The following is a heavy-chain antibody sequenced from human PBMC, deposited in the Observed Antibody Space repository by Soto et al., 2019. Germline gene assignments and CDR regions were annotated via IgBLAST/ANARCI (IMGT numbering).Heavy chain of an antibody. CDR3: ARDDDYGDNGVDY. D-gene: IGHD4-17*01. Sequence: QVQLVESGGGVVQPGGSLRLSCAASGFTFGRHGMHWVRQAPGKGLEWVAVIGSDGRRDSYADSVKGRFTISRDNGQNTLYLQMNSLRGEDTAVYYCARDDDYGDNGVDYWGQGTLVTVSS. V-gene: IGHV3-33*01. CDR1: GFTFGRHG. J-gene: IGHJ4*02. CDR2: IGSDGRRD.